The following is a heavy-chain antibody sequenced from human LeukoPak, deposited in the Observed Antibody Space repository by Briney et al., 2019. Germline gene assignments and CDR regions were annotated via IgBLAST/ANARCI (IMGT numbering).Heavy chain of an antibody. J-gene: IGHJ4*02. CDR1: GFTFSSYN. CDR2: ISSTSSTI. V-gene: IGHV3-48*01. D-gene: IGHD7-27*01. CDR3: ARGDWGSNFDY. Sequence: GGSLRLSCAASGFTFSSYNMNWVRQAPGKGLEWLSYISSTSSTIYYADSVKGRLTISRDNAKNSLYLHMNSLRGEDTAGYYCARGDWGSNFDYWGQGTLVTVSS.